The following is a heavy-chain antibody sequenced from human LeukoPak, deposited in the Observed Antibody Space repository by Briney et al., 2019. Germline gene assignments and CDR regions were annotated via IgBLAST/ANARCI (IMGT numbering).Heavy chain of an antibody. D-gene: IGHD4-17*01. CDR3: ARHDYGIDY. J-gene: IGHJ4*02. Sequence: GGSLRLSCAASGFTFSSYGMHWVRQAPGKGLEWVAVISYDGSNKYYADSVKGRFTISRDNSKNTLYLQMNSLRAEDTAVYYCARHDYGIDYWGQGTLVTVSS. CDR1: GFTFSSYG. CDR2: ISYDGSNK. V-gene: IGHV3-30*03.